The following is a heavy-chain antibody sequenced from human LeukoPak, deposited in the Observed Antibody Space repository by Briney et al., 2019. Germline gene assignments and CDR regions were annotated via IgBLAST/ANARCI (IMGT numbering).Heavy chain of an antibody. V-gene: IGHV4-59*01. CDR1: GGSISSYY. CDR2: IYYSGST. CDR3: ARAVGATEYFDY. Sequence: SETLSLTCTVSGGSISSYYWSWIPQPPGNGLDWIGYIYYSGSTNYNPSLKSRVTISVDTSKNQFSLKLSSVTAADAAVYYCARAVGATEYFDYWGQGTLVTVSS. D-gene: IGHD1-26*01. J-gene: IGHJ4*02.